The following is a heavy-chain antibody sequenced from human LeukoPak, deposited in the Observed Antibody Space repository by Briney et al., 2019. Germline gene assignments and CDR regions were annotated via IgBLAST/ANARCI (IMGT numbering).Heavy chain of an antibody. CDR2: IKRQTEGWAK. Sequence: PGQSLTLSCAGSGFSFSDAWFNCVRHTPEKGLEWLARIKRQTEGWAKDYAAPVKGRFTISRDDSKSTVYLQMNSLEIEDTAVYFCSRNADHDWWGQGPLVTVSS. D-gene: IGHD1-14*01. V-gene: IGHV3-15*01. CDR1: GFSFSDAW. J-gene: IGHJ4*02. CDR3: SRNADHDW.